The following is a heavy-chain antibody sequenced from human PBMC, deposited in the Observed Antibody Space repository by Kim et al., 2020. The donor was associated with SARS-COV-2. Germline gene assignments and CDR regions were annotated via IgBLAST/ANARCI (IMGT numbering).Heavy chain of an antibody. CDR2: ISYDGSNK. D-gene: IGHD5-12*01. CDR3: ARGPSRDGYNWDAFDI. CDR1: GFTFSSYA. J-gene: IGHJ3*02. Sequence: GGSLRLSCAASGFTFSSYAMHWVRQAPGKGLEWVAVISYDGSNKYYADSVKGRFTISRDNSKNTLYLQMNSLRAEDTAVYYCARGPSRDGYNWDAFDIWGQGTMVTVSS. V-gene: IGHV3-30*04.